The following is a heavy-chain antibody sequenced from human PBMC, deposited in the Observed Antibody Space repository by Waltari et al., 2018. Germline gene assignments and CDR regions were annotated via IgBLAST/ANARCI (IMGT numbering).Heavy chain of an antibody. V-gene: IGHV3-23*01. Sequence: EVHLLESGGALAQPGGSLRLSCAASGFNFISYSMSWVRQAPGKGLEWVSGISDSGVITKYADSVKGRFTVSRDNSKNTVFLQLNSLRAEDTAIYYCARHLYSIDYLELGNWGQGTQVTVSS. CDR1: GFNFISYS. J-gene: IGHJ4*02. CDR3: ARHLYSIDYLELGN. D-gene: IGHD3-22*01. CDR2: ISDSGVIT.